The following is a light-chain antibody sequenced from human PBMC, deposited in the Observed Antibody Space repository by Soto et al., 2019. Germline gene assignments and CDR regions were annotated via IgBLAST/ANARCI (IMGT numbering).Light chain of an antibody. CDR1: QNITIY. CDR2: GTS. J-gene: IGKJ1*01. Sequence: DIQLTQSPSSLSASVGDRVTITCRASQNITIYLNWYQQQPGKAPKVLIYGTSSSQSGVSSRFSGSGSGTDFTLTITSLQPDDFSTYYCQHTFSSPPWTFGQGTKVDIK. CDR3: QHTFSSPPWT. V-gene: IGKV1-39*01.